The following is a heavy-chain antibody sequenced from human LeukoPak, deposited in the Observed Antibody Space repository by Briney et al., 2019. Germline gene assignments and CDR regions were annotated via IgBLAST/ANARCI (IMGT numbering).Heavy chain of an antibody. J-gene: IGHJ6*02. V-gene: IGHV1-2*06. D-gene: IGHD6-13*01. CDR1: GYTFTGYY. CDR3: AELRIAAAGRGGDYYYYGMDV. Sequence: ASVKVSCKASGYTFTGYYMHWVRQAPGQGLEWMGRINPNSGGTNYAQKFQGRVTMTRDTSISTAYMELSRLRSDDTAVYYCAELRIAAAGRGGDYYYYGMDVWGQGTTVTVSS. CDR2: INPNSGGT.